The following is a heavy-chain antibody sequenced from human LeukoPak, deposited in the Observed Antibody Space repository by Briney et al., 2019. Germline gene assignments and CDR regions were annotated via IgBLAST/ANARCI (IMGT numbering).Heavy chain of an antibody. Sequence: ASVRVSCKTSGYTFTDYFVHWVRQAPGQGLEWMGWINPNSGGTEYAQKFLGRVTMTRDTSISTAYMELSRLRSDDTAVYFCAREYYYDSSGYSVNYYYYGMDVWGQGTTVTVSS. CDR2: INPNSGGT. J-gene: IGHJ6*02. D-gene: IGHD3-22*01. V-gene: IGHV1-2*02. CDR3: AREYYYDSSGYSVNYYYYGMDV. CDR1: GYTFTDYF.